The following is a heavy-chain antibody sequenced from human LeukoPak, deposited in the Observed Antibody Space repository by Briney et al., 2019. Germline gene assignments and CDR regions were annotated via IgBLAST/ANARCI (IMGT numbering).Heavy chain of an antibody. D-gene: IGHD2-2*01. CDR2: INPNSGAT. V-gene: IGHV1-2*02. CDR3: ARDAQFIVVVPAAKLNYMDV. Sequence: GASVKVSCTASGHIFTVDSIHWVRQAPGQGLEWMGWINPNSGATNYAQKFQGRVIMTRDTSISTAYMEVRRLKSDGTAVYYCARDAQFIVVVPAAKLNYMDVWGKGTTVTVSS. J-gene: IGHJ6*03. CDR1: GHIFTVDS.